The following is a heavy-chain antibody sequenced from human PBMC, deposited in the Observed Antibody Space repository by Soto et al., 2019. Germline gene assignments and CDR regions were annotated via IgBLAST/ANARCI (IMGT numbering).Heavy chain of an antibody. D-gene: IGHD6-13*01. CDR1: GFTFSSYG. CDR3: ANSIAAAAGSYYYYGMDV. Sequence: PGGSLRLSCAASGFTFSSYGMHWVRQAPGKGLEWVAVISYDGSNKYYADSVKGRFTISRDNSKNTLYLQMNSLRAEDTAVYYCANSIAAAAGSYYYYGMDVWGQGTTVTVSS. V-gene: IGHV3-30*18. CDR2: ISYDGSNK. J-gene: IGHJ6*02.